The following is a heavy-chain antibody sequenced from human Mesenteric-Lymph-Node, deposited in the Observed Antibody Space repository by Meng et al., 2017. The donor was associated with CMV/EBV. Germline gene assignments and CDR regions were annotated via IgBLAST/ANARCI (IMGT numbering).Heavy chain of an antibody. Sequence: EVQLLDSGGGLVQPGGSLRLSCEASGFTFSSSAMSWVRQAPGKGLEWISVISDSGYTTNYADSVKGRFTISRDNSKNTLYLQMNSLRAEDTAVYYCAKAGDLVEGWYFDLWGRGTLVTV. CDR1: GFTFSSSA. CDR2: ISDSGYTT. V-gene: IGHV3-23*01. CDR3: AKAGDLVEGWYFDL. D-gene: IGHD3-16*01. J-gene: IGHJ2*01.